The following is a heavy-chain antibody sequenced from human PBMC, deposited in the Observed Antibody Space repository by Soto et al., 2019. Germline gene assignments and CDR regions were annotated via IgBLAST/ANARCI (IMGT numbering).Heavy chain of an antibody. D-gene: IGHD4-17*01. V-gene: IGHV3-23*01. CDR3: AKCDGDYRYYYYGMDV. CDR1: GFAFNIDA. CDR2: ISGSGSST. Sequence: GGSLRLSCAASGFAFNIDAMSWFRQAPWKGLEWVASISGSGSSTYSADSVKGRFTISRDNSKIMVYLQMNNLRAEDTATYYCAKCDGDYRYYYYGMDVWGQGTTVTAP. J-gene: IGHJ6*02.